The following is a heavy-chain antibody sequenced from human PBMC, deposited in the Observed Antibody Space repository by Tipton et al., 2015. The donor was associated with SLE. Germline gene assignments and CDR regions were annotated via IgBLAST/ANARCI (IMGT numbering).Heavy chain of an antibody. D-gene: IGHD4-17*01. J-gene: IGHJ5*02. CDR1: GGSISSYY. Sequence: TLSLTCTVSGGSISSYYWSWIRQPAGRGLEWIGRIYTSGSTTYNPSLKSRVTMSVDTSKNQFSLKLSSVTAADTAVYYCARKGRGRSREVRCFDPWGQGSLSTVSS. CDR3: ARKGRGRSREVRCFDP. CDR2: IYTSGST. V-gene: IGHV4-4*07.